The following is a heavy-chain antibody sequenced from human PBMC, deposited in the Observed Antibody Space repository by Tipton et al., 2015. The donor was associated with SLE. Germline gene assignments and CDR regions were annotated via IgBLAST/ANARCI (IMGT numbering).Heavy chain of an antibody. CDR3: ARGGQLTKWWPGALDI. Sequence: QSGAEVKKPGSSVKVSCKASGGTFSSYAISWVRQAPGQGLEWMGGIIPIFGTANYAQKFQGRVTITADESTSTAYMELSSLRSEDTAVYYCARGGQLTKWWPGALDIWGQGTMVPVSS. CDR2: IIPIFGTA. D-gene: IGHD2-8*01. J-gene: IGHJ3*02. V-gene: IGHV1-69*01. CDR1: GGTFSSYA.